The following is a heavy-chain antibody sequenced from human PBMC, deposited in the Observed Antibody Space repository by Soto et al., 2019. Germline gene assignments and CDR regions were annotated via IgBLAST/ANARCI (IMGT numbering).Heavy chain of an antibody. V-gene: IGHV4-31*03. CDR3: ARHSASWQGFDY. J-gene: IGHJ4*02. D-gene: IGHD1-26*01. CDR2: IYYSGST. CDR1: GGSISSGGYY. Sequence: QVQLQESGPGLVKPSQTLSLTCSVSGGSISSGGYYWSWIRQHPEKGLEWIGYIYYSGSTNYNPSLKSRVMSSVDTASNRFSLDLRSVTAADTAIYYCARHSASWQGFDYWGQGTLVTVSS.